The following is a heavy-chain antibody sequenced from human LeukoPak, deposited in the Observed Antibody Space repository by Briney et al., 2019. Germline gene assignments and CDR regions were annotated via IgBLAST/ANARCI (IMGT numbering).Heavy chain of an antibody. CDR1: GFTFSNYD. Sequence: GGSLRLSCAASGFTFSNYDMPWVRQAPGKGLEWVSAISSSSSYLYYADSIKGRFTISRDNAENPLYLQMNSLRAVDTAVYFCARGEEKATITALDSWGQGTLVTVSS. CDR3: ARGEEKATITALDS. D-gene: IGHD5-24*01. J-gene: IGHJ4*02. CDR2: ISSSSSYL. V-gene: IGHV3-21*01.